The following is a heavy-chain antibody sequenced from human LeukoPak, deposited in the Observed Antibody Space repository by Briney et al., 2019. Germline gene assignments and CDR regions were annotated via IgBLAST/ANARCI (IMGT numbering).Heavy chain of an antibody. J-gene: IGHJ6*03. CDR3: ARDGKVTPSYYYYYMDV. CDR2: IYTSGST. D-gene: IGHD4-23*01. Sequence: PSETLSLTCTGSGGSISSYYWSWIRQPAGKGLEWIGRIYTSGSTNYNPSLKSRVTMSVDTSKNQFSLKLSSVTAADTAVYYCARDGKVTPSYYYYYMDVWGKGTTVTVSS. CDR1: GGSISSYY. V-gene: IGHV4-4*07.